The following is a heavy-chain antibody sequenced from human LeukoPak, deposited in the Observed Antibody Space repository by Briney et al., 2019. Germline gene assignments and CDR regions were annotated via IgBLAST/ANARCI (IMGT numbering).Heavy chain of an antibody. D-gene: IGHD3-3*02. CDR1: GFILSSNY. CDR2: IHNDGST. CDR3: AALARDY. J-gene: IGHJ4*02. V-gene: IGHV3-53*01. Sequence: GGSLRLSCAASGFILSSNYMTWVRQAPGEGLEWVSVIHNDGSTYYTDSVKGRFTISRDNSKNTLYLQMNSLRVEDTAVYYCAALARDYWGQGTLVTVFS.